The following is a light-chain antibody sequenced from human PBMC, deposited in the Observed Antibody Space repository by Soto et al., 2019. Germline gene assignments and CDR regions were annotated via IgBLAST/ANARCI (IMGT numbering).Light chain of an antibody. V-gene: IGKV3-20*01. CDR2: GAS. CDR3: RQYGSSGT. CDR1: QSVSSSY. J-gene: IGKJ1*01. Sequence: EIVLTQSPGTLSLSPGERATLSCRASQSVSSSYLAWYQQKPGQAPRLLIYGASNRATGIPDRFSGSGSGTDFTLTISRLEPEEFAVYYCRQYGSSGTCGQGTKVDIK.